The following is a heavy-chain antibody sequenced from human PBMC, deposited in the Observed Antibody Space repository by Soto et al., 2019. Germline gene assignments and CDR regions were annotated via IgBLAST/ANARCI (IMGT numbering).Heavy chain of an antibody. CDR1: GCSFTSYW. CDR2: IYPGDSDT. CDR3: AKRYCSGGSCNLDAFDI. Sequence: PGESLKISCKGSGCSFTSYWIGWVRQMPGKGLEWMGIIYPGDSDTRYSPSFQGQVTISADKSISTAYLQWSSLKASDTAMYYCAKRYCSGGSCNLDAFDIWGQGTMVTVSS. J-gene: IGHJ3*02. D-gene: IGHD2-15*01. V-gene: IGHV5-51*01.